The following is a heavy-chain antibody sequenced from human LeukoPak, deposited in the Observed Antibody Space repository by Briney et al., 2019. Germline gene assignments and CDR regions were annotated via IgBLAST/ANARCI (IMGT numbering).Heavy chain of an antibody. CDR1: GFTFSSYA. CDR3: SIDPGYISGGHGEHGWSFDY. V-gene: IGHV3-33*01. CDR2: IWYDGSNK. Sequence: GRSLRLSCTASGFTFSSYAMHWVRQAPGKGLEWVALIWYDGSNKFYADSVKGRFTISRDNSKNTMYLQMNSLRAEDTAVYYCSIDPGYISGGHGEHGWSFDYWGQGTLVTVSS. J-gene: IGHJ4*02. D-gene: IGHD4-17*01.